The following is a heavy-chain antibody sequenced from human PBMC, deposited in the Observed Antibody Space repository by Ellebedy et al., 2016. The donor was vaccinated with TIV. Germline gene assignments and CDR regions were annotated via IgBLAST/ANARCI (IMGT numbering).Heavy chain of an antibody. Sequence: GESLKISCAASGFTFNSYGMHWVRQAPGKGLEWVAVISYDGSNKYYADSVKVRFTISRDISKNTLYLQMNSRRAEETAVYYCAKDGGWGVWGSYRYYDYWGQGTLVTVSS. CDR3: AKDGGWGVWGSYRYYDY. J-gene: IGHJ4*02. D-gene: IGHD3-16*02. V-gene: IGHV3-30*18. CDR2: ISYDGSNK. CDR1: GFTFNSYG.